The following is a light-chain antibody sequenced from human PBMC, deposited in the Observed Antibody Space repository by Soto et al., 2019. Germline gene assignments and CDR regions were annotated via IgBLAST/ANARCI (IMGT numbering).Light chain of an antibody. CDR1: QSISSW. J-gene: IGKJ4*01. Sequence: DIPMTQSPSTLSASVGDRVTVTCRASQSISSWLAWYQQKPGKAPKLLVYKASSVESGVPSRFSGSGSGTEFTLTISSLQPDDFATYYCQQYKSYPLTFGGGTKVESK. CDR3: QQYKSYPLT. CDR2: KAS. V-gene: IGKV1-5*03.